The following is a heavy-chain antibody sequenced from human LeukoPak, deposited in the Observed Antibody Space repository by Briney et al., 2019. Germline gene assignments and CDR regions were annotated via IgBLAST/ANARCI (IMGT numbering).Heavy chain of an antibody. J-gene: IGHJ4*02. CDR1: GFTFSSYE. Sequence: GGSLRLSCAASGFTFSSYEMNWVRQAPGKGLEWISYISSSGSTKYYADSVKGRFTISRDNAKNSLSLQMNSLRAEDTAVYYCARLTHIIAVPAATYFDYWGQGTLVTVSS. D-gene: IGHD2-2*01. V-gene: IGHV3-48*03. CDR3: ARLTHIIAVPAATYFDY. CDR2: ISSSGSTK.